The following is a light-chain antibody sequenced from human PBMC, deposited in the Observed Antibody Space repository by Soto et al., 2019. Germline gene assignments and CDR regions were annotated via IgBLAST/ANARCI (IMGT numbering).Light chain of an antibody. Sequence: EIVLTQSPGTLSLSPGERATLSCRASQSVPSNSLAWYQQKPGQAPWLLISGASSRATGIPERFSGSGSGTDFTLTISRLEPEDFAVYYCEHYGSSPLTLGGGTKVEIK. CDR3: EHYGSSPLT. CDR1: QSVPSNS. CDR2: GAS. J-gene: IGKJ4*01. V-gene: IGKV3-20*01.